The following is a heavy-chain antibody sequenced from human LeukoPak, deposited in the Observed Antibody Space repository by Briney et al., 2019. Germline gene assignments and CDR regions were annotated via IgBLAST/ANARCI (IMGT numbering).Heavy chain of an antibody. CDR2: ISGSGGST. J-gene: IGHJ4*02. D-gene: IGHD6-19*01. CDR3: AKRIRRQWLVLSGFDY. V-gene: IGHV3-23*01. Sequence: PGGSLRLSCAASGFTFSSYARSWVRQAPGKGLEWVSAISGSGGSTYYADSVKGRFTISRDNSKNTLYLQMNSLRAEDTAVYYCAKRIRRQWLVLSGFDYWGQGTLVTVSS. CDR1: GFTFSSYA.